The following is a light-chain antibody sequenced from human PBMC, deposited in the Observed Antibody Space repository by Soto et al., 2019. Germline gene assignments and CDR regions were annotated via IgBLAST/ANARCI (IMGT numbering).Light chain of an antibody. CDR3: QQSYDIPYT. CDR1: RPISKY. CDR2: AAS. Sequence: DLQMTQSPSSLSASVGDRVTITCRASRPISKYLNWYQQKPGQGPELLIYAASNLQSGVPSRFSGSGFEADFTLNISGLRPEDFATYFCQQSYDIPYTFGQGTNLQI. J-gene: IGKJ2*01. V-gene: IGKV1-39*01.